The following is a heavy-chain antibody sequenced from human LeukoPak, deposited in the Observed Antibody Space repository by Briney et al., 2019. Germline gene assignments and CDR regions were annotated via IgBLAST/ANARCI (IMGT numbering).Heavy chain of an antibody. CDR1: VYTFTSYY. CDR2: INPSGGST. Sequence: GASGKLSCKASVYTFTSYYIHWVRRAPGPGLEWRGIINPSGGSTTYAQQFQGRVTMTRDTPTSTVYRELSSLRSEDTAVYYCARALLWFGDLHDYWGQGTLVTVSS. J-gene: IGHJ4*02. V-gene: IGHV1-46*01. D-gene: IGHD3-10*01. CDR3: ARALLWFGDLHDY.